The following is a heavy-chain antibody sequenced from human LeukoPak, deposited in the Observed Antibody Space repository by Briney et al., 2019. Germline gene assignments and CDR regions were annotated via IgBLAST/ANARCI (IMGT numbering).Heavy chain of an antibody. J-gene: IGHJ5*02. D-gene: IGHD2-2*01. CDR3: ARAFTRLYCSSTSCEPNWNWFDP. CDR2: ISYDGSNK. V-gene: IGHV3-30-3*01. CDR1: GFTFSSYA. Sequence: GGSLRLSCAASGFTFSSYAVHWVRQAPGKGLEWVAVISYDGSNKYYADSVKGRFTISRDNSKNTLYLQMNSLRAEDTAVYYCARAFTRLYCSSTSCEPNWNWFDPWGQGTLVTVSS.